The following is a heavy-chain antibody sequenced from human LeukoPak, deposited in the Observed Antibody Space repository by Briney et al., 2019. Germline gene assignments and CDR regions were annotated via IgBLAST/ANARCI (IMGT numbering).Heavy chain of an antibody. Sequence: SETLSLTCTVSGYSISSGYYWGWIRQPPGKGLEWIGIIYHSGSTYYNPSLKSRVTISVDTSKNQFSLKLSSVTAADTAVYYCARVRVGATTFDYWGQGTLVTVSS. CDR2: IYHSGST. J-gene: IGHJ4*02. V-gene: IGHV4-38-2*02. CDR1: GYSISSGYY. D-gene: IGHD1-26*01. CDR3: ARVRVGATTFDY.